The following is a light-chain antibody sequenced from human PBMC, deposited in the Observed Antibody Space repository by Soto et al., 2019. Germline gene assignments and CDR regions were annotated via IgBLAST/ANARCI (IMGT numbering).Light chain of an antibody. CDR3: QQRNIWPPVT. CDR1: PSVTNY. V-gene: IGKV3-11*01. J-gene: IGKJ5*01. Sequence: EIVLTQSPATLALSPWEGATLSCSASPSVTNYLAWYQQKPGQAPRLVIYGAFNRATGIPARFSGSGSGTDFTLTISSLEPEDFAVYYCQQRNIWPPVTFGQGTRLE. CDR2: GAF.